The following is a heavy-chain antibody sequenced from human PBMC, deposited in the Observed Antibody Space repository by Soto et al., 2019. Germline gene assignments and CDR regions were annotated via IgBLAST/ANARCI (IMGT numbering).Heavy chain of an antibody. V-gene: IGHV1-18*01. CDR1: GYTFTSYG. CDR2: ISAYNGNT. CDR3: ARPVGEKAQDDYGMDV. Sequence: QVQLVQSGAEVKKPGASVKVSCKASGYTFTSYGISWVRQAPGQGLEWMGWISAYNGNTNYAEKLQGRVTMTTDTSTSTAYMERRSLRSDDTAVYYCARPVGEKAQDDYGMDVWGQGTTVTVSS. J-gene: IGHJ6*02. D-gene: IGHD3-10*01.